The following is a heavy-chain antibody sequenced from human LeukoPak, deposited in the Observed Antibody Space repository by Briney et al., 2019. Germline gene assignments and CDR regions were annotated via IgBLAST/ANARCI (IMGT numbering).Heavy chain of an antibody. V-gene: IGHV4-34*01. CDR1: GGSFSGYY. J-gene: IGHJ4*02. D-gene: IGHD1-26*01. Sequence: SLETLSLTCAVDGGSFSGYYWSCIRQPPGKGLEWIGEINHSGSTNYNTSFKSRVTISVDTTKNQFSLQLSSVTAADTAVYYCARDRLSSGSYYGTLMSGFDYWAREPWSPSPQ. CDR3: ARDRLSSGSYYGTLMSGFDY. CDR2: INHSGST.